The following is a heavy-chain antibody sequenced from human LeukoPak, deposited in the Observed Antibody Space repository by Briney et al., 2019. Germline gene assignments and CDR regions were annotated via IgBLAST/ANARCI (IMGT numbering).Heavy chain of an antibody. J-gene: IGHJ6*03. CDR2: ISSSSSYI. D-gene: IGHD3-16*01. CDR1: GFTFSSYS. CDR3: ARDPHRGLYYYYYMDV. V-gene: IGHV3-21*01. Sequence: GGSPRLSCAASGFTFSSYSMNWVRQAPGKGLEWVSSISSSSSYIYYADSVKGRFTVSRDNAKNSLYLQMNSLRAEDTAVYYCARDPHRGLYYYYYMDVWGKGTTVTVSS.